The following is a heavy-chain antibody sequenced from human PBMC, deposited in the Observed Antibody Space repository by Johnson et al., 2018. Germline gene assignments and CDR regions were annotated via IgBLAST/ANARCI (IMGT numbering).Heavy chain of an antibody. CDR3: ARHQSGFWSGNDAFDI. CDR1: GFTFSSFS. J-gene: IGHJ3*02. D-gene: IGHD3-3*01. Sequence: VQLVQSGGGLVKPGGSLRLSCVASGFTFSSFSMSWVRQAPGTGLEGVSSIPIDRTYTHYADSVKGRFTLSRDNSKNSVHPQMRSLRDEDTGVNFCARHQSGFWSGNDAFDIWGRGTMVIVSS. V-gene: IGHV3-21*01. CDR2: IPIDRTYT.